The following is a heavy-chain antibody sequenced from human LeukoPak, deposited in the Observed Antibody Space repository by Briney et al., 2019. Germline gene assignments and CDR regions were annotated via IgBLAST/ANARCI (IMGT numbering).Heavy chain of an antibody. Sequence: SETLSLTCYLYGGSFSGYYWGWIRQPPGKGLEWIGSIYYSGSTYYNPSLKSRVTISVDTSKNQFSLKLSSVTAADTAVYYCARDLRYFDWLFQTDAFDIWGQGTMVTVSS. CDR3: ARDLRYFDWLFQTDAFDI. J-gene: IGHJ3*02. D-gene: IGHD3-9*01. CDR1: GGSFSGYY. V-gene: IGHV4-39*07. CDR2: IYYSGST.